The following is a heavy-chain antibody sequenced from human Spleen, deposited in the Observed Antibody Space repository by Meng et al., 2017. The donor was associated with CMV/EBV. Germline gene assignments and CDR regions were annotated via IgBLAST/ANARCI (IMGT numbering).Heavy chain of an antibody. CDR2: ISSSSSYI. CDR1: FTFSSYS. V-gene: IGHV3-21*01. J-gene: IGHJ5*02. CDR3: ARRADCSGGSCYSGWFDP. D-gene: IGHD2-15*01. Sequence: FTFSSYSMNWVRQAPGKGLEWVSSISSSSSYIYYADSVKGRFTISRDNAKNSLYLQMNSLRAEDTAVYYCARRADCSGGSCYSGWFDPWGQGTLVTVSS.